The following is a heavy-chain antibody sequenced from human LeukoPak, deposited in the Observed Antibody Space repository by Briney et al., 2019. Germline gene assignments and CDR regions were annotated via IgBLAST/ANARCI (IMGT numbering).Heavy chain of an antibody. CDR1: GFTFSSYW. V-gene: IGHV3-7*03. CDR2: IKQDGSEK. Sequence: GGSLRLSCAASGFTFSSYWMSWVRQAPGKGLEWVANIKQDGSEKYYVDSVKGRFTISRGNAKNSLYLQMNSLRAEDTAVYYCARDNGDYAVDYWGQGTLVTVSS. CDR3: ARDNGDYAVDY. J-gene: IGHJ4*02. D-gene: IGHD4-17*01.